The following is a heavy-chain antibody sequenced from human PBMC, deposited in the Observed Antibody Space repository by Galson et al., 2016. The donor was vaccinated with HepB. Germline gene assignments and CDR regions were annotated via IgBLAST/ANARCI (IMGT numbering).Heavy chain of an antibody. V-gene: IGHV4-34*12. J-gene: IGHJ4*02. D-gene: IGHD4-17*01. CDR1: GGSLSGYY. Sequence: SETLSLTCAVYGGSLSGYYWTWIRQPPGKGLEWLGEFLDSGTTNYNPSLKSRVTMSLDTSKNQFSLKLTAVTAADTAVYYCARSADYGDTFDYWGQGNLVAVSS. CDR2: FLDSGTT. CDR3: ARSADYGDTFDY.